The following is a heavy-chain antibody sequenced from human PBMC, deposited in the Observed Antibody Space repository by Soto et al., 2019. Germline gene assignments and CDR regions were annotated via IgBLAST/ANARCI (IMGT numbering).Heavy chain of an antibody. CDR2: IDPSDSYT. CDR3: ARHKIHYYDSSGYYYFDY. V-gene: IGHV5-10-1*01. CDR1: GYSFTSYW. Sequence: GESLKISCKGSGYSFTSYWISWVRQMPGKGLEWMGRIDPSDSYTNYSPSFQGHVTISADKSISTAYLQWSSLKASDTAMYYCARHKIHYYDSSGYYYFDYWGQGTLVTVSS. D-gene: IGHD3-22*01. J-gene: IGHJ4*02.